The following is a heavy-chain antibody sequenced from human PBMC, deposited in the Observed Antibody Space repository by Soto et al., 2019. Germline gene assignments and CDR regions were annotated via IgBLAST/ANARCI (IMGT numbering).Heavy chain of an antibody. J-gene: IGHJ4*02. Sequence: EVQLLESGGGLVQPGGSLRLSCAASGFTYSSYAMSWVRQAPGKGLEWVSAISGGGGITYYADSVKGRFTISRDNSKNTLYLQMNSLRAEDTAVYYCAKFYGDPTDYWGQGTLVTVSS. CDR3: AKFYGDPTDY. CDR1: GFTYSSYA. CDR2: ISGGGGIT. D-gene: IGHD4-17*01. V-gene: IGHV3-23*01.